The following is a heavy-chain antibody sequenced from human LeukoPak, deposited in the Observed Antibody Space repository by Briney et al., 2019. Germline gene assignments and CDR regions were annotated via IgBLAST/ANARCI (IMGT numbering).Heavy chain of an antibody. V-gene: IGHV5-51*01. Sequence: GEAMKISCKGSGYSFTSYCIGWVRQMPGKGLEWMGIIYPGDSDTRYSPSFQGQVTISADKSISTAYLQWSSLKASDTAMYYCAGTYSWGSYRTFDYWGQGTLVTVSS. CDR2: IYPGDSDT. CDR3: AGTYSWGSYRTFDY. CDR1: GYSFTSYC. D-gene: IGHD3-16*02. J-gene: IGHJ4*02.